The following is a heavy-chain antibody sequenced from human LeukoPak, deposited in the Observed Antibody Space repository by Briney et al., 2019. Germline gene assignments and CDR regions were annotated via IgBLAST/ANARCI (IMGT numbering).Heavy chain of an antibody. D-gene: IGHD6-13*01. Sequence: SETLSLTCIVSGVSISSYYWSWIRQPPGKGLEWIGYIYYSGSTNYNPSLKSRVTISVDTSKNQFSLKLSSVTAADTAVYYCARTTEAHSWRTRYYDYYMDVWGKGTTVTVSS. CDR3: ARTTEAHSWRTRYYDYYMDV. CDR1: GVSISSYY. CDR2: IYYSGST. J-gene: IGHJ6*03. V-gene: IGHV4-59*01.